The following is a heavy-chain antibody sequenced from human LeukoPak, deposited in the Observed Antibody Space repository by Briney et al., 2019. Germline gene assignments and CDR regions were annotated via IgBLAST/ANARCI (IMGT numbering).Heavy chain of an antibody. D-gene: IGHD1-7*01. V-gene: IGHV3-20*04. J-gene: IGHJ5*02. CDR3: ARDLARWAGTGGFVP. CDR2: INWNGLRT. CDR1: GFTFSSYG. Sequence: PGGSLRLSCAASGFTFSSYGMSWVRQAPGKGLEWVSDINWNGLRTSYADSVKGRFTISRDKAKNFLYLQMNNLRVEDTAFYYCARDLARWAGTGGFVPWGQGTLVTVSS.